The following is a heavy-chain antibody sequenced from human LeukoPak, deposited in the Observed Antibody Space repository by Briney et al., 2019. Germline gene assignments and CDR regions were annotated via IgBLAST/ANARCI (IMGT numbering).Heavy chain of an antibody. CDR1: GFTFSRYA. CDR3: ANWVAHTDV. J-gene: IGHJ6*03. Sequence: GGSLRLSCAASGFTFSRYAITWVRQAPGKGLEWVSDISGTGSNTHYADSVKGRFTISRDNSKNTLYLQMNSLRDEDTAVYYCANWVAHTDVWGKGTTVIVSS. D-gene: IGHD5-12*01. CDR2: ISGTGSNT. V-gene: IGHV3-23*01.